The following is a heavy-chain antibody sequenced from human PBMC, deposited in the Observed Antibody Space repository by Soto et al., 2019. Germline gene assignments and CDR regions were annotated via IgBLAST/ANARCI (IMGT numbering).Heavy chain of an antibody. CDR3: PRGRRGGYCISTSCYDSYGARANWCDP. CDR1: GGSFSGYY. D-gene: IGHD2-2*01. Sequence: QVQLQQWGAGLLKPSETLSLTCAVYGGSFSGYYWSWIRQPPGKGLEWIGEINNSGSTNYNPSLKSRVTISVDASKHQCPLKLSSVTAAYTAVYYCPRGRRGGYCISTSCYDSYGARANWCDPWGQGTLVTVSS. J-gene: IGHJ5*02. CDR2: INNSGST. V-gene: IGHV4-34*01.